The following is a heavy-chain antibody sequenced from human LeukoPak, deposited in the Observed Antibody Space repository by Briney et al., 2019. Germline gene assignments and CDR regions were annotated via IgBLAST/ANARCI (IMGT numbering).Heavy chain of an antibody. CDR2: IYGSGST. V-gene: IGHV4-4*07. Sequence: PSETLSLTCSVSGGSIYSHYWSWIRQPAGKGLEWVGRIYGSGSTNYNPSLKSRVTMSVDTSKNQFSLELTSVTAADTAVYYCARGPQFTTSSGWFDPWGQGTLVTVSS. D-gene: IGHD2-2*01. J-gene: IGHJ5*02. CDR3: ARGPQFTTSSGWFDP. CDR1: GGSIYSHY.